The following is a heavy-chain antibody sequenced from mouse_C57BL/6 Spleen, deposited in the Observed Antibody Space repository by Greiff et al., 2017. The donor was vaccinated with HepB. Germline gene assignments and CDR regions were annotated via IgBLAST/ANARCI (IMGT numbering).Heavy chain of an antibody. Sequence: EVMLVESGGGLVKPGGSLKLSCAASGFTFSSYAMSWVRQTPEKRLEWVATISDGGSYTYYPDNVKGRFTISRDNAKNNLYLQMSHLKSEDTAMYYCASLYDGYYWYFDVWGTGTTVTVSS. D-gene: IGHD2-3*01. CDR1: GFTFSSYA. V-gene: IGHV5-4*03. CDR3: ASLYDGYYWYFDV. CDR2: ISDGGSYT. J-gene: IGHJ1*03.